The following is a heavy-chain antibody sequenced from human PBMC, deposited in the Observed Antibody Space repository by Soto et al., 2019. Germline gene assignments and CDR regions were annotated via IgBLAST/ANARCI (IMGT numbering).Heavy chain of an antibody. V-gene: IGHV4-59*08. CDR1: GGSISSYY. CDR3: ARLSRLTGYYSGRGYYYYYYMDV. Sequence: SETLSLTCTVSGGSISSYYWSWIRQPPGKGLEWIGYIYYSGSTNYNPSLKSRVTISVDTSKNQFSLKLSSVTAADTAVYYCARLSRLTGYYSGRGYYYYYYMDVWGKGTTVTVSS. CDR2: IYYSGST. J-gene: IGHJ6*03. D-gene: IGHD3-9*01.